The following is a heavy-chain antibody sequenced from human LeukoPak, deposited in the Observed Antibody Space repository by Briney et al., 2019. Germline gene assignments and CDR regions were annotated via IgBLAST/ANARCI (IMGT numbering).Heavy chain of an antibody. V-gene: IGHV4-34*01. Sequence: SETLSLTCAVYGGSFSGYYWSWIRQPPGKGLEWIGEINHSGSTNYNPSLKSRVTIAVDTSNSQFPLKLSSVTTAETALYYCASLFWSGYYSIFGMDVWGQGTTVTVSS. D-gene: IGHD3-3*01. J-gene: IGHJ6*02. CDR3: ASLFWSGYYSIFGMDV. CDR2: INHSGST. CDR1: GGSFSGYY.